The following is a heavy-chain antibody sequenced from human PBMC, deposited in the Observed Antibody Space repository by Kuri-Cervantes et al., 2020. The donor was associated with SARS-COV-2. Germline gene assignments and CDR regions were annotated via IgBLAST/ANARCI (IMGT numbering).Heavy chain of an antibody. CDR2: ISAYNGNT. J-gene: IGHJ6*02. D-gene: IGHD2-2*01. CDR1: GYTFTSYG. Sequence: ASVKVSCKASGYTFTSYGISWVRQAPGQGLEWMGWISAYNGNTNYAQKPQGRVTMTTDTSTSTAYMEPRSLRSDDTAVYYCARESPPCSSTSCYEWLRFRLYYYYGMDVWGQGTTVTVSS. V-gene: IGHV1-18*01. CDR3: ARESPPCSSTSCYEWLRFRLYYYYGMDV.